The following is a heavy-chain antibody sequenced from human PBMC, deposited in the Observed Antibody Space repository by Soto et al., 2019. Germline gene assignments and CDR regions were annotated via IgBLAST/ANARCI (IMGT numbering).Heavy chain of an antibody. CDR3: AKGIGVAGTRLDY. D-gene: IGHD6-19*01. J-gene: IGHJ4*02. CDR1: GYTFTGYY. Sequence: QVQLVQSGAEVKKPGASVKVYCKASGYTFTGYYMHWVRQAPGQGLEWMGWINPNSGGTNYAQKFQGRVTMTRDTSISNAYMGLSRLRSDDTAVYYCAKGIGVAGTRLDYWGQGTLVTVSS. CDR2: INPNSGGT. V-gene: IGHV1-2*02.